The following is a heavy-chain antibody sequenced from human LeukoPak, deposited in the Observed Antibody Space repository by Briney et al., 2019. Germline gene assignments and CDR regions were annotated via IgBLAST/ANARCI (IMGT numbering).Heavy chain of an antibody. Sequence: ASVKVSCKASEYTFTSYDINWVRQATGQGLEWMGWINAGTGDGKYSQKFQGRLTMTSDTSATTLYMELNSLSSEDTAVYYCARDRVLLWFGEFYYFDYWGQGTLVTVSS. D-gene: IGHD3-10*01. V-gene: IGHV1-3*01. CDR2: INAGTGDG. J-gene: IGHJ4*02. CDR3: ARDRVLLWFGEFYYFDY. CDR1: EYTFTSYD.